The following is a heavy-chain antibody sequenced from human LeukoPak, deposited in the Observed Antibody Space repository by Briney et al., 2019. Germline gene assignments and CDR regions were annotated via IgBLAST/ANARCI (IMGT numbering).Heavy chain of an antibody. J-gene: IGHJ6*03. CDR1: GDSISTYY. CDR3: ARDRTGQQLISRKEYYYMDV. CDR2: IYTSGST. D-gene: IGHD4-11*01. V-gene: IGHV4-4*07. Sequence: SETLSLTCTVSGDSISTYYWSWIRQPAGKGLEWIGRIYTSGSTNYNPSLKSRVTMSVDTSKNQFSLKLSSVTAADTAVYYCARDRTGQQLISRKEYYYMDVWGKGTTVTISS.